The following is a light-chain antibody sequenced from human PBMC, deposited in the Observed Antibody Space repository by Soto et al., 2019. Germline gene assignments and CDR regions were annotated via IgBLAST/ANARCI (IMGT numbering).Light chain of an antibody. CDR1: QSVLYSSNNKNY. Sequence: DIVMTQSPDSLAVSLGERATINCKSSQSVLYSSNNKNYLAWYQQKPGQPPKLLIYWASTRESGVPDRFSGSGSGTDFTLTISSLQAEDVAVYYCQQYYSTPPTFGPGTKVDN. CDR3: QQYYSTPPT. V-gene: IGKV4-1*01. CDR2: WAS. J-gene: IGKJ3*01.